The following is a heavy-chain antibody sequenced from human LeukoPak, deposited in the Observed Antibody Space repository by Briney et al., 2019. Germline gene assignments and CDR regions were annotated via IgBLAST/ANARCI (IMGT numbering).Heavy chain of an antibody. CDR1: GGSISSGDYY. CDR3: ARGGITFHNWFDP. Sequence: SETLSLTCSVSGGSISSGDYYWSWIRQPPGKGLEWIGYIYYSGSTYYNPSLKSRVSISVDTTKNQFSLKLSSVTAADTAVYYCARGGITFHNWFDPWGQGTLVTVSS. D-gene: IGHD1-20*01. CDR2: IYYSGST. V-gene: IGHV4-30-4*01. J-gene: IGHJ5*02.